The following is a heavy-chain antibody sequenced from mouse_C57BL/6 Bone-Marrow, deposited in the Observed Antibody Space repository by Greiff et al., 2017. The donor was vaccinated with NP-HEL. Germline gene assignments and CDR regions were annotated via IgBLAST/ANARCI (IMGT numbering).Heavy chain of an antibody. D-gene: IGHD1-1*01. CDR1: GYTFTSYW. CDR2: IYPGSGST. Sequence: VQLQQPGAELVKPGASVKMSCKASGYTFTSYWITWVKQRPGQGLEWIGDIYPGSGSTNYNEKFKSKATLTVDTSSSTAYMQLSSLPSEDSAVYYCARSWDYGSSYDLAWFAYWGQGTLVTVSA. V-gene: IGHV1-55*01. J-gene: IGHJ3*01. CDR3: ARSWDYGSSYDLAWFAY.